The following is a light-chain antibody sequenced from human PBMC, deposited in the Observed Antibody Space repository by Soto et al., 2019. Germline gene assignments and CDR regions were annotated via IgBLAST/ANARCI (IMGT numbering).Light chain of an antibody. V-gene: IGLV2-23*02. CDR3: SSYAAGSTHV. CDR2: EVN. J-gene: IGLJ1*01. Sequence: QSALTQPASVSGSPGQSNTISCTGNSSDVGTYNIVSWYQQHPAKAPKPMIYEVNERTSGVSDRFSGSKSGNTASLTISGLQADDEADYYCSSYAAGSTHVFGTGTKLTVL. CDR1: SSDVGTYNI.